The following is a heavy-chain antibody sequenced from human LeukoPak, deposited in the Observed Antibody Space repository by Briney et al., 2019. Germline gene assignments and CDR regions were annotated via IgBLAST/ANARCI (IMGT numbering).Heavy chain of an antibody. Sequence: PSETLSLTCSVSGGSISNYHWSWIRQPPGKGLEWIGYIYYSGSTNYNPSLKSRVTISVDTSKNQFSLKLSSVTAADTAVYYCAREAYCGGDCYSGFDYWGQGTLVTVSS. J-gene: IGHJ4*02. CDR2: IYYSGST. V-gene: IGHV4-59*01. CDR3: AREAYCGGDCYSGFDY. CDR1: GGSISNYH. D-gene: IGHD2-21*02.